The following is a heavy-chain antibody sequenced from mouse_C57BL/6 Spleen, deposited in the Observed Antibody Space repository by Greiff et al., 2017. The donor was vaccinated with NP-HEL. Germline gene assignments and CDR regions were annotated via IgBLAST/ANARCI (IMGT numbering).Heavy chain of an antibody. CDR1: GFTFSSYA. Sequence: EVKLVESGGGLVKPGGSLKLSCAASGFTFSSYAMSWVRQTPEKRLEWVATISDGGSYTYYPANVKGRFTISRDNAKNNLYLQMSHLKSEDTAMYYCARAGGSRRDYAMDYWGQGTSVTVSS. J-gene: IGHJ4*01. CDR3: ARAGGSRRDYAMDY. V-gene: IGHV5-4*03. CDR2: ISDGGSYT. D-gene: IGHD1-1*01.